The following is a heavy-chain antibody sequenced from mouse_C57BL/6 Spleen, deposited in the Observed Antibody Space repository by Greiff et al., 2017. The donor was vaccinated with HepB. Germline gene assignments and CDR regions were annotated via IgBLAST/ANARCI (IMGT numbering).Heavy chain of an antibody. Sequence: EVKLVESGTVLARPGASVKMSCKTSGYTFTSYWMHWVKQRPGQGLEWIGAIYPGNSDTSYNQKFKGKAKLTAVTSASTAYMELSSLTNEDSAVYYCTRSTTVVATDFDYWGQGTTLTVSS. V-gene: IGHV1-5*01. D-gene: IGHD1-1*01. CDR1: GYTFTSYW. CDR3: TRSTTVVATDFDY. CDR2: IYPGNSDT. J-gene: IGHJ2*01.